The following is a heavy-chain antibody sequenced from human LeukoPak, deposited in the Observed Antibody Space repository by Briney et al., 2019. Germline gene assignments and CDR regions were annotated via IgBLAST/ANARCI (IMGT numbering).Heavy chain of an antibody. Sequence: ESLKISCKGSGYSFVSYWIAWVRQMPGKGLEWMGTIYPSDSDTRYSPSFQGQATISADKSINTAYLQWSSLKASDTAIYYCARHYYGSGSSGQSDYWGQGTLVTVSS. CDR1: GYSFVSYW. J-gene: IGHJ4*02. V-gene: IGHV5-51*01. CDR2: IYPSDSDT. CDR3: ARHYYGSGSSGQSDY. D-gene: IGHD3-10*01.